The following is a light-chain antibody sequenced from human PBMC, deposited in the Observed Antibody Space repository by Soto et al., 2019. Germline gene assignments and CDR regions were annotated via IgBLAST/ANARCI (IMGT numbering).Light chain of an antibody. CDR1: QSVSSNY. Sequence: EIVLTQSPGTLSLSPGERATLSCRASQSVSSNYLAWYQQKPGQAPRLVIYGASSRATGFPDRFSGSGSGTEFTLTISSLQSEDFAVYYCQQYNDWPRTFGQGTKV. J-gene: IGKJ1*01. V-gene: IGKV3-20*01. CDR3: QQYNDWPRT. CDR2: GAS.